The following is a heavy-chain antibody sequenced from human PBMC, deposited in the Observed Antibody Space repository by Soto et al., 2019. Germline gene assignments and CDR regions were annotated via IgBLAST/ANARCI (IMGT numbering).Heavy chain of an antibody. Sequence: ASVKVSCKASGYTFTGYYMHWVRQAPGQGLEWMGWINPNSGGTNYAQKFQGWVTMTRDTSISTAYMELSRLRSDDTAVYYCARGDVAAAVSLDYWGQGTLVTVSS. V-gene: IGHV1-2*04. D-gene: IGHD6-13*01. CDR2: INPNSGGT. J-gene: IGHJ4*02. CDR3: ARGDVAAAVSLDY. CDR1: GYTFTGYY.